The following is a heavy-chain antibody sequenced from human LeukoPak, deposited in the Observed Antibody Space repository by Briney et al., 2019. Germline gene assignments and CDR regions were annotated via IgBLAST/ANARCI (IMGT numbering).Heavy chain of an antibody. J-gene: IGHJ3*02. CDR3: ARDRSLYDSSGYYYLRAFDI. V-gene: IGHV4-61*02. CDR1: GGSINSGSYY. CDR2: IYTSGST. D-gene: IGHD3-22*01. Sequence: PSQTLSLTCTVSGGSINSGSYYWSWIRQPAGKGLEWIGRIYTSGSTNYNPSLKSRVTISVDTSKNQFSLKLSSVTAADTAVYYCARDRSLYDSSGYYYLRAFDIWGQGTMVTVSS.